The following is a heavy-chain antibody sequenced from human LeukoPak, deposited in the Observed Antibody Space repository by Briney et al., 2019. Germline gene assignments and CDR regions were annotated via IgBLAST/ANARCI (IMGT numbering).Heavy chain of an antibody. V-gene: IGHV4-59*01. CDR3: ARDRLGAAAGYFQH. CDR2: IYYSGST. J-gene: IGHJ1*01. CDR1: GGSISSYY. D-gene: IGHD6-13*01. Sequence: SETLSLTCTVSGGSISSYYWSWIRQPPGKGLEWIGYIYYSGSTNYNPSLKSPVTISVDTSKNQFSLKLSSVTAADTAVYYCARDRLGAAAGYFQHWGQGTLVTVSS.